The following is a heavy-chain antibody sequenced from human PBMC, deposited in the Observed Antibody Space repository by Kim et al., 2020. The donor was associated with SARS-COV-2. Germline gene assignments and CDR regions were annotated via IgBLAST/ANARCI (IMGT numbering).Heavy chain of an antibody. Sequence: APVKGRFTISRDDSKNTLYLQMNSLKTEDTAVYYCTTDPIWFGELFHFDYWGQGTLVTVSS. V-gene: IGHV3-15*01. J-gene: IGHJ4*02. CDR3: TTDPIWFGELFHFDY. D-gene: IGHD3-10*01.